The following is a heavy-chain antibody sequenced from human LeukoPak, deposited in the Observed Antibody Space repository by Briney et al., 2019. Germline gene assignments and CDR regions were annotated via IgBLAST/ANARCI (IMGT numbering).Heavy chain of an antibody. Sequence: SSETLSLTCTVSGGSISSYYWSWIRQPPGQGLEWIGYIYYSGSTNYNPSLKSRVTISVDTSKNQFSLKLSSVTAADTAVYYCAADDYDSSGYYRPYFDYRGQGTLVTVSS. D-gene: IGHD3-22*01. V-gene: IGHV4-59*01. CDR3: AADDYDSSGYYRPYFDY. CDR2: IYYSGST. CDR1: GGSISSYY. J-gene: IGHJ4*02.